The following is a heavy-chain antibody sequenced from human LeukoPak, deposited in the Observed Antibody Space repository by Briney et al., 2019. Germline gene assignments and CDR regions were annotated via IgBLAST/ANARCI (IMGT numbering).Heavy chain of an antibody. D-gene: IGHD6-13*01. CDR2: IRWNSGRI. V-gene: IGHV3-9*01. CDR1: GFTFDDFA. CDR3: AKDKTSGIAGPFDH. J-gene: IGHJ5*02. Sequence: GRSLRLPCAASGFTFDDFAMHWIRQVPGKGLEWVSGIRWNSGRIDYADSVKGRFIISRDNAKNSLYLQMNSLRAEDSALYYCAKDKTSGIAGPFDHWGQGTLVIVSS.